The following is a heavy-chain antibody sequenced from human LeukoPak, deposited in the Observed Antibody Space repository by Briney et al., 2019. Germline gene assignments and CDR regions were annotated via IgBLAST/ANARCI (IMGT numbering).Heavy chain of an antibody. Sequence: GESLQISCQGSGSSFTSYWIGWVRQLPGKGLEWMGIIYPGDSDTRYSPSFQGQVTISADKSISTAYLQWSSLKASDTAMYYCARRRSGYQNYYFDYWGQGTLVTVSS. CDR1: GSSFTSYW. J-gene: IGHJ4*02. D-gene: IGHD3-3*01. CDR2: IYPGDSDT. CDR3: ARRRSGYQNYYFDY. V-gene: IGHV5-51*01.